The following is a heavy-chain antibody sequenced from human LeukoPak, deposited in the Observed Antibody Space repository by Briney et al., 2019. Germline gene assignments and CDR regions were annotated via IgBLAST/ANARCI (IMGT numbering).Heavy chain of an antibody. CDR3: ARDQRHYSNYDYYYYYYMDV. CDR2: IIPIFGTA. D-gene: IGHD4-11*01. V-gene: IGHV1-69*13. Sequence: SVKVSCKASGGTFSSYAISWVRQAPGQGLEWMGGIIPIFGTANYAQKFQGRVTITADESTSTAYMELSSLRSEDTAVYYCARDQRHYSNYDYYYYYYMDVWGKGTTVTVSS. CDR1: GGTFSSYA. J-gene: IGHJ6*03.